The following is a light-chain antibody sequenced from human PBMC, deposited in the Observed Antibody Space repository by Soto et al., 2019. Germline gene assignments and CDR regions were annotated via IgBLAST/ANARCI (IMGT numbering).Light chain of an antibody. CDR2: GAS. V-gene: IGKV3-20*01. CDR1: QSVSSSY. CDR3: QQYHNWPIT. J-gene: IGKJ5*01. Sequence: EVMLTQSPGTLSLSPGERATLSCRASQSVSSSYLAWYQQKPGQAPRLLIYGASSRATGIPDRFSGSGSGTDFTLTISRLEPEDFAVYYCQQYHNWPITFGQGTRLEIK.